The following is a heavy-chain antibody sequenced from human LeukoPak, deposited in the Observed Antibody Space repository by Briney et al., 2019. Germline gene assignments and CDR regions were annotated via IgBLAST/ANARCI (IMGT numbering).Heavy chain of an antibody. CDR1: GGSISSYY. CDR3: ARDLRCSGGTCYSRHAFDI. V-gene: IGHV4-59*01. Sequence: SETLSLTCTVSGGSISSYYWSWIRQPPGKGLEWIGYIYYSGSTNYNPSLKSRVTISIDTSKNHFSLKLSSVTAADTAVYYCARDLRCSGGTCYSRHAFDIWGQGTMVTVSS. J-gene: IGHJ3*02. D-gene: IGHD2-15*01. CDR2: IYYSGST.